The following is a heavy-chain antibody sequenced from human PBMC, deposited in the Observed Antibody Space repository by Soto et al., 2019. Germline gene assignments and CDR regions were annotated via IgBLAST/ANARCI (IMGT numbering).Heavy chain of an antibody. V-gene: IGHV3-23*01. CDR2: ITASGATT. CDR1: GFTFSNYA. D-gene: IGHD3-9*01. CDR3: ARVGVRTGYHVFDY. Sequence: EVQLLESGGGLVQPGGSLRLSCAASGFTFSNYAMNWVRQTPGQGLEWVSTITASGATTYYADCVKGRFTISRDNSKNILYLQMNGLRANDTGVYYCARVGVRTGYHVFDYWGQGTLASVSS. J-gene: IGHJ4*01.